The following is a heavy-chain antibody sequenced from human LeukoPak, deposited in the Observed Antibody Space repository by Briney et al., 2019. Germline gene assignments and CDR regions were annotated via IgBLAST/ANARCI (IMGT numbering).Heavy chain of an antibody. D-gene: IGHD2-2*01. V-gene: IGHV3-53*01. CDR2: IYSGGST. CDR1: GGSISSSSYY. J-gene: IGHJ4*02. Sequence: ETLSLTCTVSGGSISSSSYYWGWIRQPPGKGLEWVSVIYSGGSTYYADSVKGRFTISRDNSKNTLYLQMNSLRAEDTAVYYCARGYCSSTSCYVGSGDFDYWGQGTLVTVSS. CDR3: ARGYCSSTSCYVGSGDFDY.